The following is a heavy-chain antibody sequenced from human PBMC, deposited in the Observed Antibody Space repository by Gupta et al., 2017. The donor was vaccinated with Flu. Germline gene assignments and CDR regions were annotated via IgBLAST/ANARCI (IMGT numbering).Heavy chain of an antibody. CDR2: ISGSGGST. Sequence: EVQLLESGGGLVQPGGSLRLSCAASGFTFSSYAMSWVRQAPGKGLEWVSAISGSGGSTYYADSVKGRFTISRDNSKNTLYLQMNSLRAEDTAVYYCARDRFYSGSYPRGDAFDIWGQGTMVTVSS. CDR3: ARDRFYSGSYPRGDAFDI. D-gene: IGHD1-26*01. CDR1: GFTFSSYA. J-gene: IGHJ3*02. V-gene: IGHV3-23*01.